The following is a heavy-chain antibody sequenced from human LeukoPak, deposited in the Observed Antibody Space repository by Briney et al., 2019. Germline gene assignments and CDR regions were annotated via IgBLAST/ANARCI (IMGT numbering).Heavy chain of an antibody. CDR3: AKDLKLRFLEWSIFDY. D-gene: IGHD3-3*01. CDR1: GFTFSSYA. J-gene: IGHJ4*02. CDR2: ISGSGGST. V-gene: IGHV3-23*01. Sequence: HPGGSLRLSCAASGFTFSSYAMSWVRQAPGKGLGWVSAISGSGGSTYYADSVKGRCTISRDNSKNTLYLQMNSLRAEDTAVYYCAKDLKLRFLEWSIFDYWGQGTLVTVSS.